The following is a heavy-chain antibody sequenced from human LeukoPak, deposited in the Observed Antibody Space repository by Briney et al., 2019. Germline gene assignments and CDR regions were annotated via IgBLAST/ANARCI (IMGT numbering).Heavy chain of an antibody. Sequence: QTGGSLRLSCAASGFTFSSYGMHWVRQAPGKGLEWVAFIRYDGSNKYYADSVKGRFTISRDNSKNTLYLQMNSLRAEDTAVYYCAKWPEAPSGSYWARDYWGQGTLVTVSS. CDR3: AKWPEAPSGSYWARDY. CDR1: GFTFSSYG. CDR2: IRYDGSNK. J-gene: IGHJ4*02. D-gene: IGHD1-26*01. V-gene: IGHV3-30*02.